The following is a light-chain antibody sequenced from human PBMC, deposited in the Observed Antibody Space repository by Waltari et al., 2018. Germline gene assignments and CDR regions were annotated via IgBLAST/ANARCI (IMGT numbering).Light chain of an antibody. CDR2: WAS. CDR1: QSVLYSSNNKNY. V-gene: IGKV4-1*01. J-gene: IGKJ4*01. CDR3: QQYYSAPLT. Sequence: DIVMTQSPDSLAVSLGERATINSKSSQSVLYSSNNKNYLAWYQQKPGQPPKLLIYWASTRESVVPDRFSGSGSGTDFTLTISSLQAEDVAVYYCQQYYSAPLTFGGGTKVEIK.